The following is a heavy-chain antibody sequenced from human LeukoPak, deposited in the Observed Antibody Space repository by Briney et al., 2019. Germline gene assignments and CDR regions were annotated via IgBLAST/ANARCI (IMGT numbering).Heavy chain of an antibody. CDR1: GFTFGDYS. CDR2: IKSKTDGGTT. Sequence: GGSLRLSCTASGFTFGDYSLSWVRQAPGKGLEWVGRIKSKTDGGTTDYAAPVKGRFTISRDDSKNTLYLQMNSLKTEDTAVYYCTTTLLLGLYNWFDPWGQGTLVTVSS. D-gene: IGHD2-15*01. V-gene: IGHV3-15*01. CDR3: TTTLLLGLYNWFDP. J-gene: IGHJ5*02.